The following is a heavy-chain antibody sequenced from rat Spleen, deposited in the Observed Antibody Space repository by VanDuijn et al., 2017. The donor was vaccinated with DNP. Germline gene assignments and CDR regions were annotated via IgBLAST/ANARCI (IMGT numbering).Heavy chain of an antibody. Sequence: EVQVVESGGDLVQPGRSLKLFCAASGFTFSDYYMAWFRQAPTKGLEWVAYIRYDGGSTKYGDSVKGRFTISRDNAKNTLYLQMNSLRSEDMATYYCTRWNSGHFDYWGQGVMVSVSS. J-gene: IGHJ2*01. CDR1: GFTFSDYY. V-gene: IGHV5-22*01. CDR2: IRYDGGST. CDR3: TRWNSGHFDY. D-gene: IGHD4-3*01.